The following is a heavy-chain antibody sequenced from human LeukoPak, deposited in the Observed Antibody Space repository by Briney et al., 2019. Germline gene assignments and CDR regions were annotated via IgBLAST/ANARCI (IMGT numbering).Heavy chain of an antibody. Sequence: PGGSLRLSCAASGXTFSSYAMSWVRQAPGKGLEWVWAISGSGGSTYYADSVKGRFTNSRDNSKNTLYLQMNSLRAEDTAVYYCAKDKGGGYGNDGFDIWGRGTMVTVSS. CDR3: AKDKGGGYGNDGFDI. D-gene: IGHD3-16*01. CDR2: ISGSGGST. V-gene: IGHV3-23*01. J-gene: IGHJ3*02. CDR1: GXTFSSYA.